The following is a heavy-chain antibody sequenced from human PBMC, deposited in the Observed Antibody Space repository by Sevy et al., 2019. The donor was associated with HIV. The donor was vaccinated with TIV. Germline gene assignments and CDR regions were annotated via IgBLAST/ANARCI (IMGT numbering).Heavy chain of an antibody. Sequence: GGSLRLSCAASGFTFSSYSMNWVRQAPGKGLEWVSSISSSSSFIYYADSVKGRFTISSDNAKNSLYLQMNSLRAEDTAVYYCASSVTSRGAFDIWGQGTMVTASS. D-gene: IGHD4-17*01. CDR2: ISSSSSFI. CDR3: ASSVTSRGAFDI. V-gene: IGHV3-21*01. CDR1: GFTFSSYS. J-gene: IGHJ3*02.